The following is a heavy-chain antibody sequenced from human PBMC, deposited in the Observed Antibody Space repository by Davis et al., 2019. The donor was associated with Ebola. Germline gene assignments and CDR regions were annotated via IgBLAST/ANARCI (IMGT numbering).Heavy chain of an antibody. CDR3: VRPAFGSHYFDY. D-gene: IGHD2-2*01. CDR2: IGSAGDT. Sequence: PGGSLRLSCAASGFSFRTYDMHWVRQATGKTLEWVSAIGSAGDTYYTASVKGRFTISRENARNSLYLQMNSLRTEDTAVYYCVRPAFGSHYFDYWGQGILVTVSS. CDR1: GFSFRTYD. V-gene: IGHV3-13*01. J-gene: IGHJ4*02.